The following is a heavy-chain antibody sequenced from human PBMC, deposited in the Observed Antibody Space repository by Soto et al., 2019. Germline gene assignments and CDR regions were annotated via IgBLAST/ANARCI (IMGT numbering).Heavy chain of an antibody. J-gene: IGHJ4*02. CDR3: AKEPPIIVATTPYFDY. CDR2: ISYDGSYK. V-gene: IGHV3-30*18. CDR1: GFTFSSYG. D-gene: IGHD5-12*01. Sequence: QVQLVESGGGVVQPGRSLRLSCAASGFTFSSYGMHWVRQAPGKGLEWVAVISYDGSYKFYADSVKGRFTISRDNSKNTLYLQMNSPRAEDTAVYYCAKEPPIIVATTPYFDYWGQGTLVTVSS.